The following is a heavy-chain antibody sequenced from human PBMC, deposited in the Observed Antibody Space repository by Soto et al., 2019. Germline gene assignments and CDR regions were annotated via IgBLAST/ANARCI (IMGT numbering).Heavy chain of an antibody. J-gene: IGHJ3*02. V-gene: IGHV3-23*01. Sequence: PGGSLRLSCAASGFVFSSYGMSWVRQAPGKGLEWVSAISGSGTTAYYADSVKGRFIFSRDNPKNTMYLQMNSLRAEDTAVYFCAKTTDGWFSAFEIWGQGTVVTVSS. CDR3: AKTTDGWFSAFEI. CDR1: GFVFSSYG. CDR2: ISGSGTTA. D-gene: IGHD6-19*01.